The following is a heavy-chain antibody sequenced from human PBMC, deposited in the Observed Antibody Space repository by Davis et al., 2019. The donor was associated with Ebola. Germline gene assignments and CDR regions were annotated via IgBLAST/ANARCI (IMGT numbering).Heavy chain of an antibody. CDR2: TNHSGST. Sequence: MPSETLSLTCAVYGGSFSGYYWSWIRHRPRPGLEWIAATNHSGSTNHNPSLKSRVTISVDTSKDQFFLKLSAVTAADAAVYYCARGGGWGGHGMDVWGQGTTVTVSS. CDR1: GGSFSGYY. CDR3: ARGGGWGGHGMDV. D-gene: IGHD3-10*01. V-gene: IGHV4-34*01. J-gene: IGHJ6*02.